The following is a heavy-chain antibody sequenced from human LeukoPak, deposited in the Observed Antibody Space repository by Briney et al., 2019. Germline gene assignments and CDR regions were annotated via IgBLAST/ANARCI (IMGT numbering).Heavy chain of an antibody. J-gene: IGHJ4*02. Sequence: SETLSLTCTVSGGSISSGGYYWSWIRQHPEKGLEWIGYIYYSGSTYYNPSLKSRVTISVDTSKNQFSLKLTSVTAADTAVYYCARDLSGYGGNDYWGQGTLVTVSS. CDR2: IYYSGST. V-gene: IGHV4-31*03. D-gene: IGHD4-23*01. CDR1: GGSISSGGYY. CDR3: ARDLSGYGGNDY.